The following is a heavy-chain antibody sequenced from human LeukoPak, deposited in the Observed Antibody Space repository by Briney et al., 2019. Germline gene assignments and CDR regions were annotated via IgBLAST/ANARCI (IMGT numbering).Heavy chain of an antibody. CDR3: AKVGEAVAGIAYYFDY. D-gene: IGHD6-19*01. CDR1: GFTFSSYS. Sequence: PGGSLRLSCAASGFTFSSYSMNWVRQAPGKGLEWVSSISSSSSYIYYADYVKGRFTISRDNSKNTLYLQMNSLRAEDTAVYYCAKVGEAVAGIAYYFDYWGQGTLVTVSS. CDR2: ISSSSSYI. J-gene: IGHJ4*02. V-gene: IGHV3-21*04.